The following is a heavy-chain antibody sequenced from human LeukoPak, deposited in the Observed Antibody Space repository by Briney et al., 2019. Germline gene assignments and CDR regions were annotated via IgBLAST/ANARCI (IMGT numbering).Heavy chain of an antibody. D-gene: IGHD3-3*01. J-gene: IGHJ4*02. CDR1: GYTFTSSG. Sequence: ASVKVSCRPSGYTFTSSGISWVRPAPGQGLAWMGWISAYNGNTNYAQKLQGRVTMTTDTSTSTAYMELRSLRSDDTAVYYCARHYDFWSGYFYFDYWGQGTLVTVSS. CDR3: ARHYDFWSGYFYFDY. V-gene: IGHV1-18*01. CDR2: ISAYNGNT.